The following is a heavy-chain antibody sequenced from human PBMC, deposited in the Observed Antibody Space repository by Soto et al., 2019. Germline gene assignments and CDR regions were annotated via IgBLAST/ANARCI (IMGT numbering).Heavy chain of an antibody. CDR2: ISSSGTYK. J-gene: IGHJ4*02. CDR1: GFTFGSYS. V-gene: IGHV3-21*01. CDR3: ARDGSGNYFDY. Sequence: PGGSLRLSCAASGFTFGSYSTSWVRQAPGKGLEWVSSISSSGTYKYYADSMKGRFTISRDNAKNSLFLQMNSLRAEDTAVYYCARDGSGNYFDYWGRGTLVTVSS. D-gene: IGHD2-15*01.